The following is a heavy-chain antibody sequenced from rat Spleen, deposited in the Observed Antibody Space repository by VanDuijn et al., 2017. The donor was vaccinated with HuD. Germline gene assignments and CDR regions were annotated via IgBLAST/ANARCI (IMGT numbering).Heavy chain of an antibody. CDR1: GFSLTSSN. J-gene: IGHJ4*01. D-gene: IGHD1-11*01. CDR2: IWNTGGT. CDR3: ARDGGYSVGDVMDA. V-gene: IGHV2-41*01. Sequence: QVQLKESGPGLVQPSQTLSLTCTVAGFSLTSSNVHWVRQPPGKGRAWMGVIWNTGGTRYNSALQSRLSISKDTSKSQVFLKMNSLQTEDTATYYCARDGGYSVGDVMDAWGQGASVTVSS.